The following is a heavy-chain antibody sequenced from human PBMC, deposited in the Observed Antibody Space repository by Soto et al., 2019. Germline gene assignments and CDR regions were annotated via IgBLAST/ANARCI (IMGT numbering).Heavy chain of an antibody. V-gene: IGHV4-39*01. D-gene: IGHD4-4*01. Sequence: SETLSLTCTVSGGSISSSSYYWGWIRQPPGKGLEWIGSIYYSGSTYYNPSLKSRVTISVDTSKNQFSLKLSSVTAADTAVYYGAGNPLHYYYGIDVWGQGTTDTFSS. J-gene: IGHJ6*02. CDR1: GGSISSSSYY. CDR3: AGNPLHYYYGIDV. CDR2: IYYSGST.